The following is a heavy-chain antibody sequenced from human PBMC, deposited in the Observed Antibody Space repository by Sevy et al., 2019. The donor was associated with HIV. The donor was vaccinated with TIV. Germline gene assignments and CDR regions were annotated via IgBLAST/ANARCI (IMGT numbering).Heavy chain of an antibody. Sequence: SETLSLTCTVSGGSISSSSYYWGWIRQPPGKGLEWIGSIYYSGSTYYNPSLKSRVTISVDTSKNQFSLKLSSVTAADTAVYYCARTRGDSYYYGSGLFDYWGQGTLVTVSS. J-gene: IGHJ4*02. CDR1: GGSISSSSYY. CDR2: IYYSGST. D-gene: IGHD3-10*01. V-gene: IGHV4-39*01. CDR3: ARTRGDSYYYGSGLFDY.